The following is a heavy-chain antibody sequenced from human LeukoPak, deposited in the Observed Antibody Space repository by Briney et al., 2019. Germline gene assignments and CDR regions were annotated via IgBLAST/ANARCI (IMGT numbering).Heavy chain of an antibody. V-gene: IGHV3-30-3*01. J-gene: IGHJ4*02. CDR2: ISYDGSNK. CDR3: ARGSSGSYYGY. CDR1: GFTFSSYA. Sequence: GGSLRLSCAASGFTFSSYAMHWVRQAPGKGLEWVAVISYDGSNKYYADSVKGRFTISRDNSKNTLYLQMNSLRAEDTAVYYCARGSSGSYYGYWGQGTLVTVSS. D-gene: IGHD1-26*01.